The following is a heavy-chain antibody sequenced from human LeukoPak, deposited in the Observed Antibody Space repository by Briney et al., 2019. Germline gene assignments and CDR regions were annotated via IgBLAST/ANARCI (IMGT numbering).Heavy chain of an antibody. V-gene: IGHV2-5*02. CDR1: GFSLTTSGVG. J-gene: IGHJ4*02. Sequence: SGPTLVNPTQTLTLTCTFSGFSLTTSGVGVGWIRQPPGKALEWLALIYWDDGKHYSPSLKSRLTITKDTSTNQVVLTMTNMDPVDTGTYYCAYRNWEGFDYWGQGTLVTVSS. CDR3: AYRNWEGFDY. D-gene: IGHD7-27*01. CDR2: IYWDDGK.